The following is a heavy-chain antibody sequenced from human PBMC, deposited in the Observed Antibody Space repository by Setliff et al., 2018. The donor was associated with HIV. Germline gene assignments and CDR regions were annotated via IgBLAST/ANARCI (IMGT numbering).Heavy chain of an antibody. V-gene: IGHV4-59*11. CDR3: ARGGAFDWLFLDV. CDR1: GGSIRSHY. D-gene: IGHD3-9*01. CDR2: IYDSGST. Sequence: PSETLSLTCTVSGGSIRSHYWSWIRQPPGKGPEWIGYIYDSGSTNYNPSLKSRVTISVDTSKNQFSLKLSSVTAADTAVYYCARGGAFDWLFLDVWGKGTTVTVSS. J-gene: IGHJ6*04.